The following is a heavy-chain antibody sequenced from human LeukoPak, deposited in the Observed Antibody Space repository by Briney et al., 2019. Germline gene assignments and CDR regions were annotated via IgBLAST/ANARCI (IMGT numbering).Heavy chain of an antibody. CDR3: ARTKHGYSYGNDY. Sequence: PGGSLRLSCAVSGFTLSSYGMHWVRQAPGKGLEWVAVISYDGSNKYYADSVKGRFTISRDNSKNTLYLQMNSLRAEDTAVYYCARTKHGYSYGNDYWGQGTLVTVSS. J-gene: IGHJ4*02. CDR1: GFTLSSYG. V-gene: IGHV3-30*03. CDR2: ISYDGSNK. D-gene: IGHD5-18*01.